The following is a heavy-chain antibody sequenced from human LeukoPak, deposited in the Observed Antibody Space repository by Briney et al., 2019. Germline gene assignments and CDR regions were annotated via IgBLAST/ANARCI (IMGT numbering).Heavy chain of an antibody. CDR3: ARDASAVAAPYFDY. V-gene: IGHV4-4*07. Sequence: SETLSLTCTVSGGSISSYYWSWIRQTAGKGLEWIGRIYTSGSTNYNPSLKSRVTMSVDTSKNQFSLKLSSVTAADTAVYYCARDASAVAAPYFDYWGQGTLVTVSS. J-gene: IGHJ4*02. CDR2: IYTSGST. D-gene: IGHD6-19*01. CDR1: GGSISSYY.